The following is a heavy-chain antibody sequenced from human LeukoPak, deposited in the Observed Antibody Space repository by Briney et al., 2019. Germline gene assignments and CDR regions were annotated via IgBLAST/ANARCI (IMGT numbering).Heavy chain of an antibody. CDR2: IYYSGIT. CDR3: ARGGSHYYYMDV. CDR1: GGSINPYY. V-gene: IGHV4-59*01. D-gene: IGHD1-26*01. J-gene: IGHJ6*03. Sequence: PSETLSLTCTVSGGSINPYYWIWIRQSPGTGLEWIGYIYYSGITDYNPSLKSRVTFSIDTSKKQFSLNLTSVTAADTAIYFCARGGSHYYYMDVWGKGTRVTVSS.